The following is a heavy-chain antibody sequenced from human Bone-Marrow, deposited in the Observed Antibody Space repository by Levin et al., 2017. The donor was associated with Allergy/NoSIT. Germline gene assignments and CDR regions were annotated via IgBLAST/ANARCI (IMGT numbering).Heavy chain of an antibody. Sequence: GGSLRLSCAASGFTFDDYAMHWVRQVPGKGLEWVSGISWNSVSIDYADSVKGRFTISRDNAKNSLYLQMNSLRPEDTALYYCVKDMQRDFWIGYPLGWFDPWGQGTRVTVSS. CDR1: GFTFDDYA. V-gene: IGHV3-9*01. D-gene: IGHD3-3*01. CDR2: ISWNSVSI. J-gene: IGHJ5*02. CDR3: VKDMQRDFWIGYPLGWFDP.